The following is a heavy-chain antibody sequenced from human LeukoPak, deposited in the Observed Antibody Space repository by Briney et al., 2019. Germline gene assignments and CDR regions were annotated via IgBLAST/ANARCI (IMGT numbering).Heavy chain of an antibody. CDR2: IYYSGST. CDR1: GGSISSGDYY. Sequence: PSQTLSLTCTVSGGSISSGDYYWSWIRQPPGKGLEWIGYIYYSGSTYYNPSLKSRVTISVDTSKNQFSLKLSSVTAADTAVYYCARGGPRYCSGGSCYFGYWGQGTLVTVSS. J-gene: IGHJ4*02. V-gene: IGHV4-30-4*01. CDR3: ARGGPRYCSGGSCYFGY. D-gene: IGHD2-15*01.